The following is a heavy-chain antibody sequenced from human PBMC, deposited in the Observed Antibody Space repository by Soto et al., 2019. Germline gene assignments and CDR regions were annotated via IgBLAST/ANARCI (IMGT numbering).Heavy chain of an antibody. CDR2: IYYSGTT. V-gene: IGHV4-61*01. Sequence: SETLSLTCTVSGGSVRSGNHYWSWIRQPPGKGLEWIGYIYYSGTTNYNASLRSRVTISVDTSKNEFSLKMTSVTAADTAVYYCARDGPYSFGIAVAGTGIDCWSQGTLVTVSS. D-gene: IGHD5-18*01. CDR3: ARDGPYSFGIAVAGTGIDC. J-gene: IGHJ4*02. CDR1: GGSVRSGNHY.